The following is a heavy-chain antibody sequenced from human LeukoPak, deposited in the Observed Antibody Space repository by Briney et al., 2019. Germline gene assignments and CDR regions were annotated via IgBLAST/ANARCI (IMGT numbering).Heavy chain of an antibody. CDR1: GFTFSSYV. V-gene: IGHV3-23*01. Sequence: GGFLRLSCAASGFTFSSYVMKWVRQAPGKGLEWVSAISGSGGGTSYADSVKGRFTISRENFKNTLFLQMNSLRVEDTAVYYCAKSRSGGGHDAYYVDFWGQGTLVTVSS. D-gene: IGHD5-12*01. CDR2: ISGSGGGT. J-gene: IGHJ4*02. CDR3: AKSRSGGGHDAYYVDF.